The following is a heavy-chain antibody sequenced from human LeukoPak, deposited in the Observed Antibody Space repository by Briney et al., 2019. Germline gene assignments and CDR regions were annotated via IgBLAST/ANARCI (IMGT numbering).Heavy chain of an antibody. CDR2: IYTSGST. D-gene: IGHD3-3*01. J-gene: IGHJ1*01. CDR3: ARGENPLWSRYLQAEYFQH. Sequence: PSETLSLTCTVSGGSISSYYWSWIRQPAGKGLEWIGRIYTSGSTNYNPSLKSRVTMSVDTSKNQFSLKLSSVTAADTAVYYCARGENPLWSRYLQAEYFQHWGQGTLFTVSS. CDR1: GGSISSYY. V-gene: IGHV4-4*07.